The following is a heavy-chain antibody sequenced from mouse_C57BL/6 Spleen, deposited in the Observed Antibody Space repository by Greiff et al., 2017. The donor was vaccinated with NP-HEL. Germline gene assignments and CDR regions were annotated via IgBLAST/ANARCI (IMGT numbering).Heavy chain of an antibody. D-gene: IGHD3-3*01. V-gene: IGHV3-6*01. CDR1: GYSITSGYY. CDR2: ISYDGSN. CDR3: AREGGRGYFDV. Sequence: EVQLQESGPGLVKPSQSLSLTCSVTGYSITSGYYWNWIRQFPGNKLEWMGYISYDGSNNYNPSLKNRISITRDTSKNQFFLKLNSVTTEDTATYYCAREGGRGYFDVWGTGTTVTVSS. J-gene: IGHJ1*03.